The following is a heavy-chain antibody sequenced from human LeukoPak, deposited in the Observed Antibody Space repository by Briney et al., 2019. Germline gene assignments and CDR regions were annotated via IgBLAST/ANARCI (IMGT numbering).Heavy chain of an antibody. J-gene: IGHJ4*02. V-gene: IGHV5-51*01. CDR2: IYPGDSET. Sequence: GESLKISCKGSGYSSTTYWIARVRQMPGKGLEWMGIIYPGDSETRYSPSFQGQVTISADKSLSTAYLQWSSLKASDTAMYYCARSRWELLQWAFDYWGQGTLVTVSS. CDR1: GYSSTTYW. D-gene: IGHD1-26*01. CDR3: ARSRWELLQWAFDY.